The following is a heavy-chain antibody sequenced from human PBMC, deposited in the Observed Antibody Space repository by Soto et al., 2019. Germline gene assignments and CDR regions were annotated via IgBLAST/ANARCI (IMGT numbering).Heavy chain of an antibody. Sequence: SETLSLTCIVSGVSVRSYTWSWVRQPANKGLEWIGRVFSSVSATYSPSLKSRVTITMDTPENRISLKLDSVTAADAGVYYCARGGMTTGDTWGPGTAVTVSS. CDR3: ARGGMTTGDT. V-gene: IGHV4-4*07. J-gene: IGHJ4*02. D-gene: IGHD2-21*02. CDR1: GVSVRSYT. CDR2: VFSSVSA.